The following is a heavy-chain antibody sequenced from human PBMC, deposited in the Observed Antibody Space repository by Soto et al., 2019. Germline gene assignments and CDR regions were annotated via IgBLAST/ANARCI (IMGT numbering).Heavy chain of an antibody. Sequence: EVQLVESGGGLVKPGGSLRLSCAASGFTFSSYSMNWVGQAPGKGLEWVSSISSSSSYIYYADSVKGRFTISRDNAKNSLYLQMNSLRAEDTAVYYCASASRFWSGYLLDPWGQGTLVTVSS. CDR1: GFTFSSYS. CDR3: ASASRFWSGYLLDP. J-gene: IGHJ5*02. CDR2: ISSSSSYI. V-gene: IGHV3-21*01. D-gene: IGHD3-3*01.